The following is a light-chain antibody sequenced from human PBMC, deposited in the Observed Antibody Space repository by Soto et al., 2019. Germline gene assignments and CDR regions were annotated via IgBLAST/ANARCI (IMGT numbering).Light chain of an antibody. CDR3: CSYTTRHTLLL. CDR1: SSDVGTNNF. Sequence: QSALTQPASVSGSPGQSITISCTGTSSDVGTNNFVSWYQQHPGTAPKLVIHEVSNRPSGVSSRFSGSQSGNTASLTISGLQAEDEAAYYCCSYTTRHTLLLFCGGTKLTVL. J-gene: IGLJ2*01. V-gene: IGLV2-14*01. CDR2: EVS.